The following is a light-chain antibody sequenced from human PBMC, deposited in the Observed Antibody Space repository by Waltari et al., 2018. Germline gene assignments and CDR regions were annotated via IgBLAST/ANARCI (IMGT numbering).Light chain of an antibody. Sequence: QSALTQPPSASGTPGQTVTIFCSGGNSNIGSNVVNWYQQVPGTAPKLLIYSNTYQPSGVPDRCSGSKSGTSASLAISGIQSDDEGDYYCATWDDRLAGVVFGGGTQVTVL. CDR2: SNT. V-gene: IGLV1-44*01. CDR3: ATWDDRLAGVV. J-gene: IGLJ2*01. CDR1: NSNIGSNV.